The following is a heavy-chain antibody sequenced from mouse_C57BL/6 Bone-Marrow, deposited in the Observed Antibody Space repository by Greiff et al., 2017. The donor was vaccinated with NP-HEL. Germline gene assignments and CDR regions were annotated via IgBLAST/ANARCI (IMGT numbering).Heavy chain of an antibody. V-gene: IGHV3-6*01. CDR2: ISYDGSN. D-gene: IGHD2-4*01. J-gene: IGHJ3*01. CDR1: GYSITSGYY. Sequence: VQLQQSGPGLVKPSQSLSLTCSVTGYSITSGYYWNWIRQFPGNKLEWMGYISYDGSNNYNPSLKNRISITRDTSKNQFFLKLNSVTTEDTATYYCAKGDYDGRGFAYWGQGTLVTVSA. CDR3: AKGDYDGRGFAY.